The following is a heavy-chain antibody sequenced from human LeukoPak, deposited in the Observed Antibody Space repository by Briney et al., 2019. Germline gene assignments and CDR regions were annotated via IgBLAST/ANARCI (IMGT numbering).Heavy chain of an antibody. V-gene: IGHV3-23*01. CDR3: AKSVAAAGTKGPFDY. CDR2: ISGSGGST. Sequence: GGSLRLSCAASGFTFSGYAMSWVRQAPGKGLEWVSAISGSGGSTYYADSVKGRFTISRDNSKNTLYLQMNSLRAEDTAVYYCAKSVAAAGTKGPFDYWGQGTLVTVSS. J-gene: IGHJ4*02. CDR1: GFTFSGYA. D-gene: IGHD6-13*01.